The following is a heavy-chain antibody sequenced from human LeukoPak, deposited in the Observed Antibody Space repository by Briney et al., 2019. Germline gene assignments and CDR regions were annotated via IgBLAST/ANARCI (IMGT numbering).Heavy chain of an antibody. V-gene: IGHV3-30*04. CDR3: AKSYCSGGSCYSWSVDY. D-gene: IGHD2-15*01. Sequence: GRSLRLSCAASGFSFRSYALHWVRQAPGKGLEWVALIAYDGSTKYYADSVNGRFTISRDNSHNTVDLQMNSLTAEDMAVYFCAKSYCSGGSCYSWSVDYWGQGTLVTVSP. CDR2: IAYDGSTK. J-gene: IGHJ4*02. CDR1: GFSFRSYA.